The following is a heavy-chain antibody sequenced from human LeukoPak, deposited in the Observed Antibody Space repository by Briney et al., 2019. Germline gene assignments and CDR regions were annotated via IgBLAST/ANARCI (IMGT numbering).Heavy chain of an antibody. D-gene: IGHD2-2*01. CDR3: ARALKYRGAFDI. Sequence: GGSLRLSCAASGFTFSSYEMNWVRQAPGKGLECVSYISSSGGTISYADSVKGRFTISRDNAKNALYLQMNSLRAEDTAVYYCARALKYRGAFDIWGQGTMVTVSS. CDR1: GFTFSSYE. CDR2: ISSSGGTI. J-gene: IGHJ3*02. V-gene: IGHV3-48*03.